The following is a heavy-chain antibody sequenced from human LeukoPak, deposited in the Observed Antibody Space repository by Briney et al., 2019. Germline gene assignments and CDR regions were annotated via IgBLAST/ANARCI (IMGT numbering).Heavy chain of an antibody. D-gene: IGHD1-20*01. V-gene: IGHV4-34*01. CDR2: INHSGST. J-gene: IGHJ4*02. CDR1: GGSFSGYY. Sequence: SETLPLTCAVYGGSFSGYYWSWIRQPPGKGLEWIGEINHSGSTNYNPSLKSRVTISVDTSKNQFSLKLSSVTAADTAVYYCARGITGTFWGQGTLVTVSS. CDR3: ARGITGTF.